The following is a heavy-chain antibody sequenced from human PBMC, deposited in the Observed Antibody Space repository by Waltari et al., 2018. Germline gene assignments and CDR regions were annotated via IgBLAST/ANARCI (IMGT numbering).Heavy chain of an antibody. J-gene: IGHJ5*02. CDR2: ITTSSSSI. D-gene: IGHD6-19*01. Sequence: EVQLVESGGGLVKPGGSLRLSCAASGFTFSSYNMNWVRQAPGKGLEWDSSITTSSSSIYYADSVKGRFTISRDNAKSSLYLQMNSLRAEDTAVYYCARDRVSYSSTTLDPWGQGTLVTVSS. CDR1: GFTFSSYN. V-gene: IGHV3-21*01. CDR3: ARDRVSYSSTTLDP.